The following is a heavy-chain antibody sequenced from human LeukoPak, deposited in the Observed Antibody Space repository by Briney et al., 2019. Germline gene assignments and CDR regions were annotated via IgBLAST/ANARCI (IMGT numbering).Heavy chain of an antibody. CDR1: GGSFSGYY. CDR2: INHSGST. D-gene: IGHD3-10*01. V-gene: IGHV4-34*01. J-gene: IGHJ4*02. Sequence: NPSETLSLTCAVYGGSFSGYYWSWIRQPPGKGLEWIGEINHSGSTNYNPSLKSRVTISVDTSKNQFSLKLSSVTAADTAVYYCARAHYGSGSYYGQFFDFWGQGTLVTVSS. CDR3: ARAHYGSGSYYGQFFDF.